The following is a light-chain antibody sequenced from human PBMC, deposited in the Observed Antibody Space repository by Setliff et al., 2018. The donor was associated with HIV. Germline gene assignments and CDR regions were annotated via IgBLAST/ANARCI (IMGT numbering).Light chain of an antibody. V-gene: IGLV2-14*03. CDR3: TSYTNRHTYV. Sequence: QSALAQPASVSGSPGQSITVSCTGTGSDVGGYKFVSWYQQHPGKAPKLIIYDVSSRPSGVSNRFSGSKSGNTASLTISGLQAEDEADYYCTSYTNRHTYVFGTGTKVTVL. CDR1: GSDVGGYKF. J-gene: IGLJ1*01. CDR2: DVS.